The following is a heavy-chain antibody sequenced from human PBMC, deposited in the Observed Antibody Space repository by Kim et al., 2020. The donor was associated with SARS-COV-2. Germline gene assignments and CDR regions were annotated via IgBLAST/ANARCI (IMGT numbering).Heavy chain of an antibody. CDR2: ISGSGGST. CDR3: AKDQVGGYSMGVAGTGFDY. CDR1: GFTFSSYA. D-gene: IGHD6-19*01. J-gene: IGHJ4*02. Sequence: GGSLRLSCAASGFTFSSYAMSWVRQAPGKGLEWVSAISGSGGSTYYADSVKGRFTISRDNSKNTLYLQMNSLRAEDTAVYYCAKDQVGGYSMGVAGTGFDYWGQGTLVTVSS. V-gene: IGHV3-23*01.